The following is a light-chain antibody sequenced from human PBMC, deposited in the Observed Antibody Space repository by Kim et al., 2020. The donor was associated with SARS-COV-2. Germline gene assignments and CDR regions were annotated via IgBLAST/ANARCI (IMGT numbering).Light chain of an antibody. CDR2: GAS. Sequence: SAAEKSTLTCSGSQNINNNYLAWYQQKPGQAPRLLLYGASTRATGIPDRFSGSGSGTDFTLTISRVESEDFAVYHCQQYGRSPLTFGQGTKVDIK. V-gene: IGKV3-20*01. J-gene: IGKJ1*01. CDR3: QQYGRSPLT. CDR1: QNINNNY.